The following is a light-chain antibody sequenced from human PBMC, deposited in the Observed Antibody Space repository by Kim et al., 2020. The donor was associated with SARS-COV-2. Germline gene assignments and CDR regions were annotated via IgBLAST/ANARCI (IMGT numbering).Light chain of an antibody. CDR3: QQYGPSAIT. V-gene: IGKV3-20*01. J-gene: IGKJ5*01. CDR2: EAS. Sequence: CQGKRATLYSKAGQSIANSNLAWYQQKPGQAPRLLIFEASTRATGIPDRFSGSGSGTDFTLTISRLEPEDFAVYYCQQYGPSAITFGQVTRLEIK. CDR1: QSIANSN.